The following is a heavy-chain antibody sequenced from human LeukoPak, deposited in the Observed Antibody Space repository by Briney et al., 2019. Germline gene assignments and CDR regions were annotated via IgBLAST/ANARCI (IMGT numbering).Heavy chain of an antibody. V-gene: IGHV4-39*07. Sequence: PSETLSLTCTVSGGSISSSSYYWGWIRQPPGKGLECIGSIYYSGSTYYNPSLKSRVTISVDTSKNQFSLKLSSVTAADTAVYYCARRRRWAVASNWFDPWGQGTLVTVSS. CDR3: ARRRRWAVASNWFDP. D-gene: IGHD6-19*01. CDR2: IYYSGST. CDR1: GGSISSSSYY. J-gene: IGHJ5*02.